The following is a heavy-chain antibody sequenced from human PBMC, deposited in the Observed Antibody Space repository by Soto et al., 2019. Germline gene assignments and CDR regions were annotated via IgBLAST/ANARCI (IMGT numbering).Heavy chain of an antibody. CDR2: ISSTGGTV. CDR3: ARDGLDYYGLDV. Sequence: PGGSLRLSCAASGFTLSDYYMTWVRQTPGKGLEWISYISSTGGTVNYADSVKGRFTISRDNIKNSLFLQMTSLRDEDTAVYYCARDGLDYYGLDVWGQGTTVTVSS. J-gene: IGHJ6*02. CDR1: GFTLSDYY. V-gene: IGHV3-11*01.